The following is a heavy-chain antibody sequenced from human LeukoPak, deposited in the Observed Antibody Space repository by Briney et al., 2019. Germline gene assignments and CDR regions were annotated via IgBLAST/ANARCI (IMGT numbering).Heavy chain of an antibody. J-gene: IGHJ5*02. CDR2: IYFSGST. CDR1: GGSISSLY. CDR3: ARSEHCSSTSCYGRGFVWFDP. D-gene: IGHD2-2*01. V-gene: IGHV4-59*01. Sequence: SETLSLTCTVSGGSISSLYWSWIRQSPGKGLEWIGYIYFSGSTNYNPSLKSRVTMSVDTSKNQFSLKLSSVTAADTAVYYCARSEHCSSTSCYGRGFVWFDPWGQGTLVTVSS.